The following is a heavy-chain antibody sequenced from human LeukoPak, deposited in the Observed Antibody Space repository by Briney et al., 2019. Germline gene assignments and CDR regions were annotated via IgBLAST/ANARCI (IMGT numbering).Heavy chain of an antibody. J-gene: IGHJ5*02. V-gene: IGHV3-21*01. Sequence: GGSLRLSCAASGFTFSSYSMNWVRQAPGKGLEWVSSISSSSSYIYYADSVKGRFTISRDNAKNSLYLQMNSLRAEDTAVYYCARSSGDNWFDPWGQGTLVTVSS. CDR2: ISSSSSYI. CDR1: GFTFSSYS. D-gene: IGHD7-27*01. CDR3: ARSSGDNWFDP.